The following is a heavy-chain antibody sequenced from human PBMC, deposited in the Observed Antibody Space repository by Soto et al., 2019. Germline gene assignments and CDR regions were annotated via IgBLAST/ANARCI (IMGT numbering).Heavy chain of an antibody. D-gene: IGHD4-4*01. CDR3: ARGLKMTTVTHYYYYYVDL. Sequence: QVQLVQSGAEVKKPGASVKVSCKTSGYTFTSYDINWVRQAAGQGLEWMGWMNPNNGNTGYAQKFQGRVTMARNTSETTAYMELNSLGSEDTAVYYCARGLKMTTVTHYYYYYVDLWGKGTTVTVSS. CDR1: GYTFTSYD. CDR2: MNPNNGNT. V-gene: IGHV1-8*01. J-gene: IGHJ6*03.